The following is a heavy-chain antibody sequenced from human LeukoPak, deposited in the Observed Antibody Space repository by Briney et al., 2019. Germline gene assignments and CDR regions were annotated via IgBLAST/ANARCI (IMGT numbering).Heavy chain of an antibody. CDR1: GYTFTGYY. CDR2: INPNSGGT. CDR3: AGDHGDYGNWFDP. Sequence: GASVKVSCKASGYTFTGYYMHWVRQAPGQGLEWMGWINPNSGGTNYAQKFQGRVTMTRDTSISTAYMELSRLRSDDTAVYYCAGDHGDYGNWFDPWGQGTLVTVSS. V-gene: IGHV1-2*02. J-gene: IGHJ5*02. D-gene: IGHD4-17*01.